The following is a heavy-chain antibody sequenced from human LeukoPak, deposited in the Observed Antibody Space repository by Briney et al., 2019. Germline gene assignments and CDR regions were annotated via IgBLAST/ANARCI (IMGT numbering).Heavy chain of an antibody. CDR3: ARAGPPSRDYYYYMDV. CDR2: TIPVYGTT. J-gene: IGHJ6*03. CDR1: GGTFSSNA. Sequence: ASVKVSCKASGGTFSSNAISWARQAPGQGLEWMGGTIPVYGTTNYAQKFQGRVTITADESTGTVYMELNTLRSEDTAVYYCARAGPPSRDYYYYMDVWGTGTMVTVAS. V-gene: IGHV1-69*13.